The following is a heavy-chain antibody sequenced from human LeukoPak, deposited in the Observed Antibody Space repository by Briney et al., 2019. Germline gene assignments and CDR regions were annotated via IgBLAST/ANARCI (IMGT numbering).Heavy chain of an antibody. J-gene: IGHJ3*02. Sequence: PGGSLRLSCAASGFTFSSYWMSWVRQAPGKGLEWVANIKQDGSEKYYVDSVKGRFTISRDNAKNSLYLQMNSLRAEDTAVYYCARGYDSSGYYPIDAFDIWGQGTMVTVSS. V-gene: IGHV3-7*01. CDR2: IKQDGSEK. CDR1: GFTFSSYW. CDR3: ARGYDSSGYYPIDAFDI. D-gene: IGHD3-22*01.